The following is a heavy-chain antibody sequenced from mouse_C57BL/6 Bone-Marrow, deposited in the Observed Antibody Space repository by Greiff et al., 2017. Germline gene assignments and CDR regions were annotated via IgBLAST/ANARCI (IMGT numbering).Heavy chain of an antibody. CDR3: ASSGFHAMDY. CDR2: INPYNGGT. V-gene: IGHV1-26*01. D-gene: IGHD3-1*01. Sequence: EVQLQQSGPELVKPGASVKISCKASGYTFTDYYMNWVKQSHGQSLEWIGDINPYNGGTSYNQKFKGKATLTVDKSSSTAYMELRSLTSEDSAVYCGASSGFHAMDYWGQGTSVTVSS. J-gene: IGHJ4*01. CDR1: GYTFTDYY.